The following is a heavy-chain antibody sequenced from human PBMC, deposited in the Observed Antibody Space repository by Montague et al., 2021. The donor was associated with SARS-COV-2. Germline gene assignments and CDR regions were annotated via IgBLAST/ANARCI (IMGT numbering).Heavy chain of an antibody. CDR2: FYYTGYT. V-gene: IGHV4-39*01. Sequence: SKTLSLTCAVSGASTNSNSYYWGWIRQPPGKGLDWIGSFYYTGYTCYTPSLKRRVTISGDTSKNQFSLKLTSVTAADTAVYYCARIVGDCSSDSCYAVRWGQGTVVTVSS. CDR3: ARIVGDCSSDSCYAVR. D-gene: IGHD2-2*01. CDR1: GASTNSNSYY. J-gene: IGHJ4*02.